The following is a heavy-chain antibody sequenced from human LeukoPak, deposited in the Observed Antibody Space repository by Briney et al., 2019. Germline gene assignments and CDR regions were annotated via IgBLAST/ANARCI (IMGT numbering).Heavy chain of an antibody. CDR1: GFTFSSYA. Sequence: GRSLRLSCAASGFTFSSYAMHWVRQAPGKGLEWVAVISYDGSNKYYADSVKGRLTISRDNSKNTLYLQRNSLRAEDTAVYYCAREGMVAQNDYWGQGTLVTVSS. CDR2: ISYDGSNK. D-gene: IGHD2-15*01. CDR3: AREGMVAQNDY. V-gene: IGHV3-30-3*01. J-gene: IGHJ4*02.